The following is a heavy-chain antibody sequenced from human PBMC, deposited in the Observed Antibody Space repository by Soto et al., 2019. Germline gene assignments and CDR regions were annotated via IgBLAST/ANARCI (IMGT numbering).Heavy chain of an antibody. Sequence: GGSLGLSGASSGVALRAYWVHWVRPVPGKGLVWVSRISSGGTYTNYADSVKGRFTISRDSARNTLFLQMNYLTGEDTAVYYCARTFVDGMAGFGPWGQGPLVNLSA. V-gene: IGHV3-74*01. CDR1: GVALRAYW. CDR2: ISSGGTYT. CDR3: ARTFVDGMAGFGP. D-gene: IGHD2-15*01. J-gene: IGHJ5*02.